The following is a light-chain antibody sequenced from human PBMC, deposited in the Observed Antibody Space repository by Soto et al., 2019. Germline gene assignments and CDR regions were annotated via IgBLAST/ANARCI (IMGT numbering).Light chain of an antibody. CDR3: CSYAGTGTFYV. Sequence: QSVLTQPASVSGSTGQSITISCSGTNRDVVSYLLVSWYQQHPGKAPKLIIYEGSKRPSGVSHRFSGSKSVNTASLTISGLQSEDEADYYCCSYAGTGTFYVFGPGTKVTVL. CDR1: NRDVVSYLL. CDR2: EGS. V-gene: IGLV2-23*01. J-gene: IGLJ1*01.